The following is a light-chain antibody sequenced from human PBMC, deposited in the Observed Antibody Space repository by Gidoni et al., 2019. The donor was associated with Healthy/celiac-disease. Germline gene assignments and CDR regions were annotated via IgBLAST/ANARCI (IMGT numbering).Light chain of an antibody. CDR3: CSYAGSSTLV. V-gene: IGLV2-23*02. CDR1: SSDVGSYNL. CDR2: EVS. J-gene: IGLJ2*01. Sequence: QSALTQPASVSGSPGHSITISCTGTSSDVGSYNLFSWYQQHPGKAPKLMIYEVSKRPSGVSNRFSGSKSGNTASLTISGLQAEDEADYYCCSYAGSSTLVFGGGTKLTVL.